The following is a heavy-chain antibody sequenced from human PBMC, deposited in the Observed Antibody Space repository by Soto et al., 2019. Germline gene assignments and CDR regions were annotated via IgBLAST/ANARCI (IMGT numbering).Heavy chain of an antibody. Sequence: PSQTLSLTCAISGDSVSSNSVAWTWIRQSPSRGLEWLGRTYYRSKWYNDYAVSVRSRIIIKSDTSKNQFSLQLNSLTPEDTAVYYCVRQSSSGYYSGMDVWGQGTTVTVSS. CDR3: VRQSSSGYYSGMDV. J-gene: IGHJ6*02. V-gene: IGHV6-1*01. CDR1: GDSVSSNSVA. D-gene: IGHD6-6*01. CDR2: TYYRSKWYN.